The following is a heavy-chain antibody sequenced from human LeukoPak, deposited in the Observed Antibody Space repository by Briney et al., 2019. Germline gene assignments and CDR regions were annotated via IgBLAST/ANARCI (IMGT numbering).Heavy chain of an antibody. CDR2: IIPILGIA. V-gene: IGHV1-69*04. CDR1: GGTFSSYA. D-gene: IGHD4-17*01. Sequence: ASVKVSCKASGGTFSSYAIGWVRQAPGQGLEWMGRIIPILGIANYAQKFQGRVTITADKSTSTAYMELSSLRSEDTAVYYCARGQDYADWFDPWGQGTLVTVSS. J-gene: IGHJ5*02. CDR3: ARGQDYADWFDP.